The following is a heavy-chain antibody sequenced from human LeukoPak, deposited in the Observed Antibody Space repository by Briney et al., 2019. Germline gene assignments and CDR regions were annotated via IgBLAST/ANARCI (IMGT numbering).Heavy chain of an antibody. Sequence: PGGSRRLACAAAGFTFSDYYMSWIRQAPGEVREWVSYIISSGSTIYYADSVKGRFPISRDNAKNSLYLQMNRLRAEDTDVYYCARSPRLTFDYWGKGTLVTVPS. J-gene: IGHJ4*02. CDR2: IISSGSTI. V-gene: IGHV3-11*04. CDR3: ARSPRLTFDY. CDR1: GFTFSDYY.